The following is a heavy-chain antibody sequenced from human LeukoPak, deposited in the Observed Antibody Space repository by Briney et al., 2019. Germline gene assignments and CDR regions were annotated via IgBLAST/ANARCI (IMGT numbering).Heavy chain of an antibody. D-gene: IGHD2-21*02. V-gene: IGHV1-18*01. CDR3: ARGLGVVTAQSEQPKPRYFDL. CDR1: GGTFSGYA. CDR2: ISGYNGNT. Sequence: ASVKVSCKASGGTFSGYAINWVRQAPGQGLEWMGWISGYNGNTNYAQNLQGRVTMTTDTSTSTAYMELRSLRSDDTAVYYCARGLGVVTAQSEQPKPRYFDLWGRGTQVTVSS. J-gene: IGHJ2*01.